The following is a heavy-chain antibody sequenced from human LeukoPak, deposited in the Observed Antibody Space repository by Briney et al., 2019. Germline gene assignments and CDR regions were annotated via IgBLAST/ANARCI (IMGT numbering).Heavy chain of an antibody. CDR1: GFTFSSYA. CDR2: ISGSGAGT. V-gene: IGHV3-23*01. D-gene: IGHD3-22*01. Sequence: PGGSLRLSCAVPGFTFSSYAMSWVRQAPGKGLEWVSGISGSGAGTYYADSVKGRFTISRDNSKNTLYLQMNSLRAEDTAVYYCAKVKKADYDYFDSSGYYYDYWGQGTLDTVSS. CDR3: AKVKKADYDYFDSSGYYYDY. J-gene: IGHJ4*02.